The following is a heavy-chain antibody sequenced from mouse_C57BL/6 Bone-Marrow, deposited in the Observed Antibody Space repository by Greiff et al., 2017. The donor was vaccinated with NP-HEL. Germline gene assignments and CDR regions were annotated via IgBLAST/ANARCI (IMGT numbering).Heavy chain of an antibody. Sequence: VKLMESGAELVRPGASVTLSCKASGYTFTDYEMHWVKQTPVHGLEWIGAIDPETGGTAYNQKFKGKAILTADKSSSTAYMELRSLTSEDSAVYYCTRDGSTMVTTLDCYAMDYWGQGTSVTVST. V-gene: IGHV1-15*01. CDR3: TRDGSTMVTTLDCYAMDY. J-gene: IGHJ4*01. CDR2: IDPETGGT. CDR1: GYTFTDYE. D-gene: IGHD2-2*01.